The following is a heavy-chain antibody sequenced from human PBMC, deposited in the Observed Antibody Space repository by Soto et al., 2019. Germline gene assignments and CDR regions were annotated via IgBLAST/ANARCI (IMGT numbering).Heavy chain of an antibody. CDR1: GFTFSSYA. D-gene: IGHD2-2*01. V-gene: IGHV3-23*01. J-gene: IGHJ5*02. Sequence: LRLSCAASGFTFSSYAMSWVRQAPGKGLEWVSAISGSGGSTYYADSVKGRFTISRDNSKNTLYLQMNSLRAEDTAVYYCAKKVVGKVPAAIGWFDPWGQGTLVTVSS. CDR2: ISGSGGST. CDR3: AKKVVGKVPAAIGWFDP.